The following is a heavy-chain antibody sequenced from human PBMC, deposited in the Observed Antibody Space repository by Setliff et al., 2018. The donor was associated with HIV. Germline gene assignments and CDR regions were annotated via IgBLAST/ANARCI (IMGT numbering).Heavy chain of an antibody. Sequence: ASVKVSCKASGYTFTSYGISWVRQAPGQGLEWMGWISAYNGNTNYAQKLQGRVTITTDESTTTAYMELSSLRSEDTAVYYCARAPRDGNNYGYQPYYFDYWGQGTLVTVSS. CDR1: GYTFTSYG. D-gene: IGHD4-17*01. CDR2: ISAYNGNT. CDR3: ARAPRDGNNYGYQPYYFDY. J-gene: IGHJ4*02. V-gene: IGHV1-18*01.